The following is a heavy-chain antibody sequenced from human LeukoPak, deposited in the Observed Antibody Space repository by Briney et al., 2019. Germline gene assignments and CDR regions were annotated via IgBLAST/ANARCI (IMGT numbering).Heavy chain of an antibody. CDR2: IYNTGST. D-gene: IGHD2-2*01. J-gene: IGHJ4*02. CDR1: GFTVSSYY. Sequence: GGSLRLSCAASGFTVSSYYMSWVRQAPGKGLEWVSNIYNTGSTNYADSVKGRFTISRDNSKNTLYLQMNSLRAEDTAVYYCARGGPGYCSSTSCYAGGDYWGQGTLVTVSS. CDR3: ARGGPGYCSSTSCYAGGDY. V-gene: IGHV3-66*02.